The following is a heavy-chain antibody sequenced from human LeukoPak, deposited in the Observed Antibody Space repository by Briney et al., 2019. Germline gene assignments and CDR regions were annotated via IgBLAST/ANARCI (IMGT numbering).Heavy chain of an antibody. D-gene: IGHD3-22*01. CDR2: ISAYNGNT. CDR3: ARVYYDSSGYYLPFDY. Sequence: ASVKVSCKASGYTFTSYGISWVRQAPGQGHEWMGWISAYNGNTNYAQKLQGRVTMTTDTSTSTAYMELRSLRSDDTAVYYCARVYYDSSGYYLPFDYWGQGTLVTVSS. J-gene: IGHJ4*02. V-gene: IGHV1-18*01. CDR1: GYTFTSYG.